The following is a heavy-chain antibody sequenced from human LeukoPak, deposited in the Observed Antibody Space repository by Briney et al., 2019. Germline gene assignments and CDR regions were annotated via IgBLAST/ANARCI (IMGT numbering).Heavy chain of an antibody. Sequence: PSETLSLTCTVSGGSISGYYWSWIRQPPGKGLEWIGYIYYTGSTNYKSSHKSRVTISVDMSKNQFSLKLSSVTAADTAVYCCARVLGSNGCSDYWGQGALVTVSS. V-gene: IGHV4-59*01. CDR2: IYYTGST. J-gene: IGHJ4*02. CDR3: ARVLGSNGCSDY. D-gene: IGHD6-19*01. CDR1: GGSISGYY.